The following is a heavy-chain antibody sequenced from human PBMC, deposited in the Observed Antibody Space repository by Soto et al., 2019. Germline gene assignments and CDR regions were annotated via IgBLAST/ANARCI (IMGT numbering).Heavy chain of an antibody. Sequence: QLQLQESGSGLVKPSQTLSLTCAVSGGSISSGGYSWNWIRQPPGKGLEWIGYIYDGGSAYYNPSLKSRVTISVDRSRNHFSLTLTSVTAADTAVYYCARRVTYYFETWGQGTLVTVSS. CDR3: ARRVTYYFET. J-gene: IGHJ4*02. CDR1: GGSISSGGYS. V-gene: IGHV4-30-2*01. D-gene: IGHD3-22*01. CDR2: IYDGGSA.